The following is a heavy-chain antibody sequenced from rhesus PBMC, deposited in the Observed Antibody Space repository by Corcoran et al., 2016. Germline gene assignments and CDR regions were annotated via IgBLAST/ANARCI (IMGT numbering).Heavy chain of an antibody. CDR3: TLVDTATATFFDY. Sequence: QVQLQESGPGVVKPSETLSLTCAVSGYSISSGYDWSWIRHPPGKGLEWIGYIYGSSGSTNYNPSLKNRVTISKDTSKNQFSLKLSSVTAADTAVYYWTLVDTATATFFDYWGQGVLVTVSS. J-gene: IGHJ4*01. CDR1: GYSISSGYD. CDR2: IYGSSGST. V-gene: IGHV4-76*01. D-gene: IGHD5-12*01.